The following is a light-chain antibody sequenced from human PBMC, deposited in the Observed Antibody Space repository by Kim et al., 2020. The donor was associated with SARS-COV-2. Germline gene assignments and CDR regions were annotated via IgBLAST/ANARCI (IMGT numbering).Light chain of an antibody. CDR1: SSDVGRYNY. CDR2: EVN. V-gene: IGLV2-8*01. Sequence: QSALTQPPSAPGSPGQSVTISCTGTSSDVGRYNYVSWYQHHPGKAPKLMIYEVNKRPSGVPDRFSGSRSGNTASLTVSGLQADDEADYYCSSYTGSNVIFGGGTQLTVL. CDR3: SSYTGSNVI. J-gene: IGLJ2*01.